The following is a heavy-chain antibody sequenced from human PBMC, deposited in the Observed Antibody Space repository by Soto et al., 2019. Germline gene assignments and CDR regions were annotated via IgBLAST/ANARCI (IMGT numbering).Heavy chain of an antibody. J-gene: IGHJ6*02. CDR3: AKDRLAIFWFYGMDV. CDR2: ISYDGSNK. CDR1: GFTFSSYG. Sequence: PGGFLRLSCAASGFTFSSYGMHWVRQAPGKGLEWVAVISYDGSNKYYADSVKGRFTISRDNSKNTLYLQMNSLRAEDTAVYYCAKDRLAIFWFYGMDVWGQGTTVTVSS. V-gene: IGHV3-30*18. D-gene: IGHD3-3*01.